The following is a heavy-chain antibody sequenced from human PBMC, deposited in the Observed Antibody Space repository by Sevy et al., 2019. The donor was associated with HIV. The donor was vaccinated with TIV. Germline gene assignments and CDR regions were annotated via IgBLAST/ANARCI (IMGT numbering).Heavy chain of an antibody. CDR2: ISGSSNYI. J-gene: IGHJ3*02. Sequence: GGSLILSCTTSSFTFTTFAMNWVRQSPGKGLEWVSYISGSSNYIYYADSVKGRFTISRDNAKNSLYLQMTSLRGEDTAVYYCARSGLAWDAFDIWGRGTMVTVSS. V-gene: IGHV3-21*06. D-gene: IGHD6-19*01. CDR1: SFTFTTFA. CDR3: ARSGLAWDAFDI.